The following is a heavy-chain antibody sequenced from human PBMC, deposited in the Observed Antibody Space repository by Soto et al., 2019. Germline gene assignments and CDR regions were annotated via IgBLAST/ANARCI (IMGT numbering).Heavy chain of an antibody. Sequence: VQLLESGAEVKKPGASVKVSCKASGYTFTSYDINWVRQATGQGLEWMGWMNPNSGNTGYAQKFQGRVTMTRNTSISTAYMELSSLRSEDTAVYYCARVGVAGSPYYYGMDVWGQGTTVTVSS. CDR3: ARVGVAGSPYYYGMDV. CDR2: MNPNSGNT. J-gene: IGHJ6*02. V-gene: IGHV1-8*01. CDR1: GYTFTSYD. D-gene: IGHD6-19*01.